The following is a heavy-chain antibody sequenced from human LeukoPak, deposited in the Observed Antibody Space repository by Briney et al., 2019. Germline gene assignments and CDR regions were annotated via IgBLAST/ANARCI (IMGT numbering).Heavy chain of an antibody. CDR3: ARGAPNYDSRGNYFDY. Sequence: PSETLSLTCAVYGGSFSGYYWSWIRQPPGKGLEWIGEISHSGSTNYNPSLKSRVTISVDTSKNQFSLKLSSVTAADTAVYYCARGAPNYDSRGNYFDYWGQGTLVTVSS. D-gene: IGHD3-22*01. CDR1: GGSFSGYY. V-gene: IGHV4-34*01. J-gene: IGHJ4*02. CDR2: ISHSGST.